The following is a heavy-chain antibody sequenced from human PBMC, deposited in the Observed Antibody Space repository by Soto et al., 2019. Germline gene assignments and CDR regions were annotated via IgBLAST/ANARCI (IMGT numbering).Heavy chain of an antibody. Sequence: DVQLLESGGGLVQPEGSLRLSCAASGFTFSSYAMGWVRQGPGKGLGWVAVVSIGGSTHYADSVRGRFTISRDNSKNTLSLQMNSLTADDTAVYFGAKRRGAGGHFDYWGQGALVTVSS. D-gene: IGHD2-15*01. J-gene: IGHJ4*02. CDR1: GFTFSSYA. V-gene: IGHV3-23*01. CDR2: VSIGGST. CDR3: AKRRGAGGHFDY.